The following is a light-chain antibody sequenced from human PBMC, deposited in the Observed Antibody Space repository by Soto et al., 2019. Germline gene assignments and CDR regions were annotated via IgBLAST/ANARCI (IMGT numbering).Light chain of an antibody. CDR3: QQYGTSEII. CDR1: QSLTNSF. CDR2: DTS. V-gene: IGKV3-20*01. J-gene: IGKJ5*01. Sequence: EIVLTQSPATLSSFPGDRVTLSCRASQSLTNSFIAWYQQKPGQAPRLLIYDTSSRATGIPDRFSGSGSGTDFTLTISRLEPEDFAVFFCQQYGTSEIIFGQGTRLEIK.